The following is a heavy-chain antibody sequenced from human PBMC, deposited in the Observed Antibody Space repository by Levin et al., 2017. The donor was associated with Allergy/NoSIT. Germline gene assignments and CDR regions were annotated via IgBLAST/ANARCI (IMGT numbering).Heavy chain of an antibody. D-gene: IGHD3-10*01. V-gene: IGHV5-51*01. CDR1: GYSFSTHW. CDR3: ARRDGSGTYNFDY. J-gene: IGHJ4*02. CDR2: IFPGDSDT. Sequence: PGGSLRLSCKPSGYSFSTHWIAWMRQMPGKGLEWMGIIFPGDSDTKYRPSLQGQVTISADKSISTAYLQWSSLKASDTAMYYCARRDGSGTYNFDYWGQGTLVTVSS.